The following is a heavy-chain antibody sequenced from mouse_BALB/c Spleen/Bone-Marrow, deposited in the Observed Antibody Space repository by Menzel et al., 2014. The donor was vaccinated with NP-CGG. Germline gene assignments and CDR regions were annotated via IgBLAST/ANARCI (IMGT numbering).Heavy chain of an antibody. V-gene: IGHV1-80*01. D-gene: IGHD2-10*01. J-gene: IGHJ4*01. CDR1: GYAFSSYW. CDR3: GRGEFSYYDYVMEY. CDR2: FWPGDGDT. Sequence: VQLQQSGAELVRPGSSVKVSCKASGYAFSSYWMNWVKQRPGQGLEWLGQFWPGDGDTNYNEKFKGKATLTADKTSSTAYMQLSSLTSDDSAVYFCGRGEFSYYDYVMEYWGQGTPGTGSS.